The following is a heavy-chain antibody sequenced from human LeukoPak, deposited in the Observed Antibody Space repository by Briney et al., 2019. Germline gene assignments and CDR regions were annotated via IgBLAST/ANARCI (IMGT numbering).Heavy chain of an antibody. D-gene: IGHD4-17*01. CDR3: ARESRPVTTSDWFDP. CDR1: GYTFTSYG. Sequence: ASVKVSCKASGYTFTSYGISWVRQAPGQGLEWMGWISAYNGNTNYAQKLQGRVTMTTDTSTSTAYMELRSLRSEDTAVYYCARESRPVTTSDWFDPWGQGTLVTVSS. CDR2: ISAYNGNT. V-gene: IGHV1-18*01. J-gene: IGHJ5*02.